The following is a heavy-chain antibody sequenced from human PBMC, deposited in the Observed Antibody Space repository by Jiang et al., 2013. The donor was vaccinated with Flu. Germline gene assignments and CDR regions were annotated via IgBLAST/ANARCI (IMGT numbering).Heavy chain of an antibody. Sequence: VQLLESGGGLVQPGRSLRLSCAASGFTFDDYAMHWVRQAPGKGLEWVSGISWNSGSIGYADSVKGRFTISRDNAKNSLYLQMNSLRAEDTALYYCAKEGYYGSGSAWIDYVGPGNPGH. J-gene: IGHJ4*02. CDR3: AKEGYYGSGSAWIDY. D-gene: IGHD3-10*01. CDR1: GFTFDDYA. V-gene: IGHV3-9*01. CDR2: ISWNSGSI.